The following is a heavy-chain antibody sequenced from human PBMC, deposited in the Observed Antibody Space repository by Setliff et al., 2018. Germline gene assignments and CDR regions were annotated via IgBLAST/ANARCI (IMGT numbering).Heavy chain of an antibody. D-gene: IGHD2-21*01. CDR1: GGSFSGYH. J-gene: IGHJ2*01. CDR3: ARAQVVLAISAPVWYFEV. V-gene: IGHV4-34*01. Sequence: KASETLSLTCAVYGGSFSGYHGSWIRQPPGKGLEWIGEINHSGSTNYNPSLKSRVSISVEKSKNQFSLKLTSVTAADTAVYYCARAQVVLAISAPVWYFEVWGRGTQVTVSS. CDR2: INHSGST.